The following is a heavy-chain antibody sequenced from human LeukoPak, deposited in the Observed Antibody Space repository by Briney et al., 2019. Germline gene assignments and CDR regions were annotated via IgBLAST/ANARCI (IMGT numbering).Heavy chain of an antibody. CDR2: ISAYNGNT. V-gene: IGHV1-18*04. CDR3: ARALYSSGSDY. Sequence: ASVTVSCKASGYTFTSYYMHWVRQAPGQGLEWMGWISAYNGNTNYAQKLQGRVTMTTDTSTSTAYMELRSLRSDDTAVYYCARALYSSGSDYWGQGTLVTVSS. D-gene: IGHD6-19*01. CDR1: GYTFTSYY. J-gene: IGHJ4*02.